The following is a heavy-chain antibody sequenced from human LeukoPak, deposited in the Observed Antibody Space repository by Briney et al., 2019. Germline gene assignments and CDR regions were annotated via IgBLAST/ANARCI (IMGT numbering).Heavy chain of an antibody. CDR1: GGSRSSGVYY. Sequence: SQALSLTRTVSGGSRSSGVYYWRWTRQPPGKGLEWIGYIDYGGRTDYNPSLKIRVTISVDTSKNQLSLKLSTVTAADTAVYYCARLTSGSYYLVYFDYWGQGTLVTVSS. D-gene: IGHD1-26*01. CDR3: ARLTSGSYYLVYFDY. J-gene: IGHJ4*02. V-gene: IGHV4-30-4*01. CDR2: IDYGGRT.